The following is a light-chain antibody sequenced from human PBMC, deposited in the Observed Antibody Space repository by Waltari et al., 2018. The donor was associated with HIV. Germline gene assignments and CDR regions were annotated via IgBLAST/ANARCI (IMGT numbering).Light chain of an antibody. V-gene: IGKV1-NL1*01. Sequence: DIQMTQFPSSLSASVGDRVSLTCRATQDIGNSVSWYQQRPGKGPKLLLYGGYIRHRGVASRFTGSGSGTEYTLTISSLQPEDFAVYYCHQRSNWPLTFGGGTRVEIK. CDR3: HQRSNWPLT. J-gene: IGKJ4*01. CDR2: GGY. CDR1: QDIGNS.